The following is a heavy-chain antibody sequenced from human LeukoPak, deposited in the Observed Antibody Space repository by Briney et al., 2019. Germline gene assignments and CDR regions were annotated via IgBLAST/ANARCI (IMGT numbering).Heavy chain of an antibody. CDR2: ISYDGSNK. V-gene: IGHV3-30*04. D-gene: IGHD3-10*01. Sequence: GGSLRLSCAASGFTFSSYAMHWVRQAPGKGQEWVSVISYDGSNKYYADSVKGRFTISRDNSKNTLYLQMNSLRAEDTAVYYCARGRTGYGSGSYPPYFDYWGQGTLVTVSS. CDR1: GFTFSSYA. J-gene: IGHJ4*02. CDR3: ARGRTGYGSGSYPPYFDY.